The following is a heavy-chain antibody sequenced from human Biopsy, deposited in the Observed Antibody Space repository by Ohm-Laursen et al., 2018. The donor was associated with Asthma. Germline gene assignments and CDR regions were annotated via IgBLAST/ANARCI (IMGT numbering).Heavy chain of an antibody. Sequence: SDTLSLTCTVSGGSVSSGSHYWSWIRQPPGKGLEWIGYISYSGSTNYNPSLKSRVTISVDTSKNQFSLKLSSVTAADTAVYYCARDFVDSAMVYFDYWGQGALVTVSS. CDR1: GGSVSSGSHY. V-gene: IGHV4-61*01. D-gene: IGHD5-18*01. J-gene: IGHJ4*02. CDR2: ISYSGST. CDR3: ARDFVDSAMVYFDY.